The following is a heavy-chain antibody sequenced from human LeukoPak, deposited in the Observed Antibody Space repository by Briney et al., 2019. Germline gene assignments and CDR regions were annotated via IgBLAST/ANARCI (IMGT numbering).Heavy chain of an antibody. CDR1: GVSFSGYY. Sequence: PSETLSLTCAVYGVSFSGYYWGWIRQPPGKGLEWIGEINHSGSTNYNPSLKSRVTISVDTSKNKFSLKLSSVTAADTAVYYCARGKALTTVTWGQGTLVTVSS. J-gene: IGHJ5*02. V-gene: IGHV4-34*01. D-gene: IGHD4-11*01. CDR2: INHSGST. CDR3: ARGKALTTVT.